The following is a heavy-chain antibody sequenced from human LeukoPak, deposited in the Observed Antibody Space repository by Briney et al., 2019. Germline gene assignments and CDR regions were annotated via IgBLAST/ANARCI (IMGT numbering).Heavy chain of an antibody. J-gene: IGHJ3*02. D-gene: IGHD3-10*01. CDR1: GFTFSSYS. CDR3: ARKNIEVRGVKFALDAFDI. V-gene: IGHV3-48*04. CDR2: ISSSSSTI. Sequence: PGGSLRLSCAASGFTFSSYSMNWVRQAPGKGLEWVSYISSSSSTIYYADSVKGRFTISRDNAKNSLYLQMNSLRAEDTAVYYCARKNIEVRGVKFALDAFDIWGQGTMVTVSS.